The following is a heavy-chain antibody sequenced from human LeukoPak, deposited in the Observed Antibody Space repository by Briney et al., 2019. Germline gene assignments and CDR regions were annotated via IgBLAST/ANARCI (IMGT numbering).Heavy chain of an antibody. D-gene: IGHD5-18*01. CDR1: GGTFSSYA. Sequence: GASVKVSCKASGGTFSSYAISWVRQAPGQGLEWMGRINPNSGGPNYGQKFQGTVTMTRDTSISTAYLELSNLRSDDTAAYYCVRGCSYGFYFDYWGQGSLVTVSS. CDR3: VRGCSYGFYFDY. CDR2: INPNSGGP. J-gene: IGHJ4*02. V-gene: IGHV1-2*06.